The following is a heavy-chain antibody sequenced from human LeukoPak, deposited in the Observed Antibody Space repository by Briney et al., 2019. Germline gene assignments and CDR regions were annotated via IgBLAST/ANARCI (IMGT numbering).Heavy chain of an antibody. V-gene: IGHV3-7*01. D-gene: IGHD3-22*01. J-gene: IGHJ3*02. Sequence: GGSLRLSCAASGFTFSNYWMTWVRQAPGKGLEWVANINQDGNKQHYVDSVKGRFTISRDNAKNSLYLQMNSLAAEDTAVYYCARDPYVSAYGAFDIWGLGTRVTVSS. CDR2: INQDGNKQ. CDR3: ARDPYVSAYGAFDI. CDR1: GFTFSNYW.